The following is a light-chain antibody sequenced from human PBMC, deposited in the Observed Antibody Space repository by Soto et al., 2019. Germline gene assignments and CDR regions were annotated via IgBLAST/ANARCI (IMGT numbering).Light chain of an antibody. V-gene: IGKV3-20*01. CDR3: HHFGSLPET. CDR2: GIS. CDR1: QSVTNNF. J-gene: IGKJ1*01. Sequence: ENVLTQSPGTLSLSPGERATLSCRASQSVTNNFFAWYQQKPGQAPRLLIYGISSRATGIPDRFSGSGSGTDFTLTISRLEPEDFVVYYCHHFGSLPETFGQGTNVE.